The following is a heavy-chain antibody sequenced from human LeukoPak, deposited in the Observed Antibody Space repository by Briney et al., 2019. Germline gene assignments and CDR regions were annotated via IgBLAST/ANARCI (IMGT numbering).Heavy chain of an antibody. V-gene: IGHV1-18*01. CDR1: GYTFTSYG. D-gene: IGHD3-22*01. Sequence: ASVMVSCKASGYTFTSYGISWVRQAPGQGLEWMGWISAYNGNTNYAQKLQGRVTMTTDTSTSTAYMELRSLRSDDTAVYYCARSEDYYDSSGYTSLDYWGQGTLVTVSS. J-gene: IGHJ4*02. CDR2: ISAYNGNT. CDR3: ARSEDYYDSSGYTSLDY.